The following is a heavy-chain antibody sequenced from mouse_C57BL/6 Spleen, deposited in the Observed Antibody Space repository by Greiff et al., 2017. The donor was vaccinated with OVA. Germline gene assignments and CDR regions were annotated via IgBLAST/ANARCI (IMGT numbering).Heavy chain of an antibody. J-gene: IGHJ1*03. CDR2: IYWDDDK. D-gene: IGHD1-1*01. CDR3: ARRPSVVATNFDV. CDR1: GFSLSTSGMG. V-gene: IGHV8-12*01. Sequence: QVTLKESGPGILQSSQTLSLTCSFSGFSLSTSGMGVSWIRQPSGKGLEWLAHIYWDDDKRYNPSLKSRLTISKDTSRNQVFLKITSVDTADTATYYCARRPSVVATNFDVWGTGTTVTVSS.